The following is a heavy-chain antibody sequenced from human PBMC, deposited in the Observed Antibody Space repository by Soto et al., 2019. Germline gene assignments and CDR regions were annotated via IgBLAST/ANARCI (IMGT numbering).Heavy chain of an antibody. D-gene: IGHD5-12*01. J-gene: IGHJ4*02. CDR3: SRDHTSGGYDF. Sequence: DGQVVETGGGLSRPGGSLRISCAASGFSVNNISMSWVRQAPGKGLEWVSTISDGGRTYYSDSVKGRFTVSRDSSKNTLSLHMSSLRVEDTAVYYCSRDHTSGGYDFRGPGTLVTVSS. CDR1: GFSVNNIS. CDR2: ISDGGRT. V-gene: IGHV3-53*02.